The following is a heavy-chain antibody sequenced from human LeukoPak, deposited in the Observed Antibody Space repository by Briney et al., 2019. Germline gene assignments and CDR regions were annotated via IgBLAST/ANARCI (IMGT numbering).Heavy chain of an antibody. CDR1: GFTFSTYN. CDR3: ARSGSSGYAFDI. D-gene: IGHD3-22*01. Sequence: GGSLRLSCAASGFTFSTYNMNWVRQAPGKGLEWVSSISSGSGYIYYADSMKGRFTISRDNAKNSLYLQMNCLRAEDTAVYYCARSGSSGYAFDIWGQGTMVTVSS. J-gene: IGHJ3*02. CDR2: ISSGSGYI. V-gene: IGHV3-21*01.